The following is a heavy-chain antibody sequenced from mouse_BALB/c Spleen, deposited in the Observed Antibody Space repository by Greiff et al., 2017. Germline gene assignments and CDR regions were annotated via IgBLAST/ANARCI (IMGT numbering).Heavy chain of an antibody. Sequence: EVKLVESGGGLVQPKGSLKLSCAASGFTFNTYAMNWVRQAPGKGLEWVARIRSKSNNYATYYADSVKDRFTISRDDSQSMLYLQMNNLKTEDTAMYYCVRQNYGSSYYAMDYWGQGTSVTVSS. D-gene: IGHD1-1*01. CDR3: VRQNYGSSYYAMDY. J-gene: IGHJ4*01. CDR2: IRSKSNNYAT. V-gene: IGHV10-1*02. CDR1: GFTFNTYA.